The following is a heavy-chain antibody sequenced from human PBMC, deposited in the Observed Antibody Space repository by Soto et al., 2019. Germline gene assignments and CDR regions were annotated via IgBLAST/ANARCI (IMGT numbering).Heavy chain of an antibody. CDR1: GGSISTYY. CDR2: IYDSGST. Sequence: PSETLSLTCTVSGGSISTYYWGWIRQPPGKGLEWIGYIYDSGSTNYSPSLKSRVSISVDTSKNQFSLKLRSLTAADTAVYYCARVSHTANFVGAFDSWGQGTMLTVS. J-gene: IGHJ3*02. CDR3: ARVSHTANFVGAFDS. V-gene: IGHV4-59*01. D-gene: IGHD5-18*01.